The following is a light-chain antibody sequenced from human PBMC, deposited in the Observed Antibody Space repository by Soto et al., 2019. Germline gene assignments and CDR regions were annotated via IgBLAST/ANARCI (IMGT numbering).Light chain of an antibody. Sequence: DVVMTQSPLSLPVTFGQPASISCRSSQTLVYSDGHTYLNWLQQRPGQSPRRLLYKVSNRDSGVPDRLSGSGSGTDFTLKISRVEAEDVGVYYCMQGTHWPPYSFGQGTKLEIK. CDR2: KVS. J-gene: IGKJ2*03. CDR3: MQGTHWPPYS. CDR1: QTLVYSDGHTY. V-gene: IGKV2-30*01.